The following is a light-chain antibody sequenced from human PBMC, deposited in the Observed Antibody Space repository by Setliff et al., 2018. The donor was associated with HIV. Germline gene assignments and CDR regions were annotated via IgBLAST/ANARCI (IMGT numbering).Light chain of an antibody. V-gene: IGLV3-1*01. J-gene: IGLJ3*02. CDR1: EMGNKY. CDR2: QDS. CDR3: QAWDSSTPWV. Sequence: SYELTQPPSVSVSPGQTASITCSGDEMGNKYACWYQQKPGQSPVLVIYQDSKRPSGIPERFSGPNSGNIATLTISGTQPVDEADYYCQAWDSSTPWVFGGGTKVTVL.